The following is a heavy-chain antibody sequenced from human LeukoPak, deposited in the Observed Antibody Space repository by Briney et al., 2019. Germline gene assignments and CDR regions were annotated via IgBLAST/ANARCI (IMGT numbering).Heavy chain of an antibody. CDR3: ARDESYCGGDCYRNWFDP. CDR1: GYTFTGYY. J-gene: IGHJ5*02. CDR2: IIPIFGTA. D-gene: IGHD2-21*02. Sequence: SVKVSCKASGYTFTGYYMHWVRQAPGQGLEWMGRIIPIFGTANYAQKFQGRVTITTDESTSTAYMELSSLRSEDTAVYYCARDESYCGGDCYRNWFDPWGQGTLVTVSS. V-gene: IGHV1-69*05.